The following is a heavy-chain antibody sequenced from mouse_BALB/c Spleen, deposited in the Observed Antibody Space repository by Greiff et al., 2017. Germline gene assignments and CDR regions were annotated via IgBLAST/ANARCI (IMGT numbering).Heavy chain of an antibody. CDR3: ARFSGPSRAMDY. V-gene: IGHV3-2*02. Sequence: DVQLQESGPGLVKPSQSLSLTCTVTGYSITSDYAWNWIRQFPGNKLEWMGYISYSGSTSYNPSLKSRISITRDTSKNQFFLQLNSVTTEDTATYYCARFSGPSRAMDYWGQGTSVTVSS. J-gene: IGHJ4*01. CDR2: ISYSGST. CDR1: GYSITSDYA.